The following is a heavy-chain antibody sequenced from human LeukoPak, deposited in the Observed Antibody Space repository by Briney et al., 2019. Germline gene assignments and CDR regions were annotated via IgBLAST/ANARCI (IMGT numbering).Heavy chain of an antibody. CDR2: IYSDGNT. CDR3: AKGKTVTHYFDY. D-gene: IGHD4-17*01. J-gene: IGHJ4*02. V-gene: IGHV3-53*01. Sequence: GGSLRLSCAVSGFTVSSKFMSWVRQAPGEGLEWVSTIYSDGNTYYADSVKGRFTISRDNSKNTLYLQMNSLRAEDTAVYYCAKGKTVTHYFDYWGQGTLVTVSS. CDR1: GFTVSSKF.